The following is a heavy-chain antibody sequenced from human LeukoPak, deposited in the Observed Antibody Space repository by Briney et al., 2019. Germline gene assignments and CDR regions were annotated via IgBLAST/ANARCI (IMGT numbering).Heavy chain of an antibody. D-gene: IGHD3-22*01. V-gene: IGHV3-21*04. CDR2: ISSSSSYI. J-gene: IGHJ4*02. CDR1: GFTFSSYS. Sequence: PGGSLRLSCAASGFTFSSYSMNWVRQAPGKGLEWVSSISSSSSYIYYADSVKGRFTISRDNAKNTLYLQMNSLRAEDTAVYYCAKVNMIVVVISGYYFDYWGQGTLVTVSS. CDR3: AKVNMIVVVISGYYFDY.